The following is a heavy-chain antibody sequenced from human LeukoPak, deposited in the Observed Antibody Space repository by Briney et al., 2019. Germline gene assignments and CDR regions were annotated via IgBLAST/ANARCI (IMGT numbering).Heavy chain of an antibody. CDR2: IYYSGST. D-gene: IGHD3-22*01. J-gene: IGHJ4*02. Sequence: SETLSLTCTVSGGSISSYYWSWIRQPPGKGLEWIGYIYYSGSTNYNPSLKSRVTIPVDTSKNQFSLKLSSVTAADTAVYYCAREDYYDSSGYFDYWGQGTLVTVSS. V-gene: IGHV4-59*01. CDR1: GGSISSYY. CDR3: AREDYYDSSGYFDY.